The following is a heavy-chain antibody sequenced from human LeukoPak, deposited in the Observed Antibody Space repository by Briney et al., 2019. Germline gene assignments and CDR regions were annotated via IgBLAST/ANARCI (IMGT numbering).Heavy chain of an antibody. CDR1: GFTFSSYG. J-gene: IGHJ4*02. V-gene: IGHV3-30*03. CDR2: ISYDGSNK. Sequence: GGSLRLSCAASGFTFSSYGMHWVRQAPGKGLEWVAVISYDGSNKYYADSVKGRFTISRDNSKNTLYLQMNSLKTEDTAVYYCTTDRISRKNFDYWGQGTLVTVSS. CDR3: TTDRISRKNFDY. D-gene: IGHD1-14*01.